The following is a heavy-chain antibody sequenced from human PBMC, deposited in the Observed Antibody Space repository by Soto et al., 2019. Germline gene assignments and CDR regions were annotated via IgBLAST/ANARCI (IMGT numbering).Heavy chain of an antibody. CDR1: GGTFSSYA. J-gene: IGHJ6*02. CDR3: ARMYSSGWWSDWGYYYYGMDV. D-gene: IGHD6-19*01. Sequence: QVQLVQSGAEVKKPGSSVKVSCKASGGTFSSYAISWVRQAPGQGLEWMGGIIPIFGTANYAQKFQGRVTITADKSTSTAYMELSSLRSEDTAVYYCARMYSSGWWSDWGYYYYGMDVWGQGTTVTVSS. CDR2: IIPIFGTA. V-gene: IGHV1-69*06.